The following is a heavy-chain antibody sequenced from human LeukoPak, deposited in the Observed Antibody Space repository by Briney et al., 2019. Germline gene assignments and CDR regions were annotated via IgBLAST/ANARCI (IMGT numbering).Heavy chain of an antibody. Sequence: PGGSLRLSCAASGFTFSSYWMHWVRQAPGKGLVWVSRINSDGSSETYADSVKGRITISRDNAKNTLYVQMNSLRAEDTAVYYCAREDPYSEGMDVWGQGTSVTVSS. J-gene: IGHJ6*02. CDR1: GFTFSSYW. CDR3: AREDPYSEGMDV. CDR2: INSDGSSE. D-gene: IGHD3-9*01. V-gene: IGHV3-74*03.